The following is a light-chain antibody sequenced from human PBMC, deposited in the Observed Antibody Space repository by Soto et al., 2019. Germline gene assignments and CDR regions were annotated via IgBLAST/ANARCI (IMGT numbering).Light chain of an antibody. V-gene: IGLV2-14*03. CDR3: GSFTSCRIYV. Sequence: QSVLTQPTSVSGSPGQSITISCTGNHNDIGTYDYVSWYQQHPGRAPRHLIHGVTTRPSGISGRFSASKSGLTASLTISGLQPEDEADYYCGSFTSCRIYVFGPGTKVTVL. CDR2: GVT. CDR1: HNDIGTYDY. J-gene: IGLJ1*01.